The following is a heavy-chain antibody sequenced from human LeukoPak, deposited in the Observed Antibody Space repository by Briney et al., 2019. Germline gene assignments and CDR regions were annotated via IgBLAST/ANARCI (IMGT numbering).Heavy chain of an antibody. CDR3: ARPDWLLYPPDY. Sequence: GASVKVSCKASGYTFTSYGISWVRQAPGQGLEWMGWINPNSGGTNYAQKFQGRVTMTRDTSISTAYMELSRLRSDDTAVYYCARPDWLLYPPDYWGQGTLVTVSS. J-gene: IGHJ4*02. CDR1: GYTFTSYG. V-gene: IGHV1-2*02. CDR2: INPNSGGT. D-gene: IGHD3-9*01.